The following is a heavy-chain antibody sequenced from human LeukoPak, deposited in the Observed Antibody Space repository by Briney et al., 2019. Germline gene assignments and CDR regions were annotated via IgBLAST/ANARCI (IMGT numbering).Heavy chain of an antibody. J-gene: IGHJ5*02. CDR2: INYSGNT. CDR1: GGSISSYY. D-gene: IGHD3-10*01. CDR3: ASFSWGSGSYNQEAIWSWFDP. Sequence: SETLSLTCTVPGGSISSYYWSWIRQPPEKGLEWIGYINYSGNTNYNPSLKSRVTISVDTSKNQFSLKLSSVTAADTAVYYCASFSWGSGSYNQEAIWSWFDPWGQGTLVTVSS. V-gene: IGHV4-59*08.